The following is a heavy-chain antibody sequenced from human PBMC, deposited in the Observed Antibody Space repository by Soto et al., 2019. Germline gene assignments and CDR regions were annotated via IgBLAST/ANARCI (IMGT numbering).Heavy chain of an antibody. V-gene: IGHV3-23*01. Sequence: EVQLLESGGGLVQPGGSLRLSCAASGFTFSSYAMSWVRQAPGKGLEWVSAISGSGGSTYYADSVKGRFTISRDNSKNTLYLQMNSLRAEDTAVYYCAKVEPQRDFWSGPQFDYWGQGTLVTVSS. CDR1: GFTFSSYA. CDR2: ISGSGGST. D-gene: IGHD3-3*01. J-gene: IGHJ4*02. CDR3: AKVEPQRDFWSGPQFDY.